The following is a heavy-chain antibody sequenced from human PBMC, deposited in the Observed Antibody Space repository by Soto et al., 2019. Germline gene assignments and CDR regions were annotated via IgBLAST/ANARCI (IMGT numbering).Heavy chain of an antibody. CDR2: ISAYTDTP. Sequence: QVQLVQSGAEVKKPGASVKVSCRASGYTFTNFGVTWVRRAPGQGLEWMGWISAYTDTPNYAQKFQGRVTMTIDTSTSTAYMDRMSLTSADTAVYYCARVIPGVEAWFDPWGQGTLVTVSS. CDR1: GYTFTNFG. CDR3: ARVIPGVEAWFDP. J-gene: IGHJ5*02. D-gene: IGHD2-21*01. V-gene: IGHV1-18*01.